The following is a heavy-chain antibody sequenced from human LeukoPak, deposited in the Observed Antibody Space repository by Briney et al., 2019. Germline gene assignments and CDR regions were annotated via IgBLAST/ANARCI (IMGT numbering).Heavy chain of an antibody. Sequence: ASVKVSCKVSGYTLTELSMHWVRQAPGKGLEWMGGFDPEDGETIYAQKFQGRVTMTTDTSTSTAYMELRSLRSDDTAVYYCARALEYWFDPWGQGTLVTVSS. CDR2: FDPEDGET. CDR1: GYTLTELS. J-gene: IGHJ5*02. CDR3: ARALEYWFDP. V-gene: IGHV1-24*01.